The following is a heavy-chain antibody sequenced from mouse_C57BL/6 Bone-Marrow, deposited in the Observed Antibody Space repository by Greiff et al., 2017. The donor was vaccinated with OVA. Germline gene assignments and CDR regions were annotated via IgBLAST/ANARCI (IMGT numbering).Heavy chain of an antibody. J-gene: IGHJ2*01. CDR1: GYTFSDYG. CDR3: ARGAFDY. CDR2: ISSGSSGI. V-gene: IGHV5-17*01. Sequence: EVNLVESGGGLVKPGGSLKLSCEASGYTFSDYGMHWVRQAPEKGLEWVGYISSGSSGIYYADTVKGRFTISRDNAKNTLFLEMTGLRSGDTAMYYCARGAFDYWGQGTTLTVSS.